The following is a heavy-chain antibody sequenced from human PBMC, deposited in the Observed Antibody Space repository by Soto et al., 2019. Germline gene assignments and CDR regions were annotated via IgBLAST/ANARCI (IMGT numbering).Heavy chain of an antibody. Sequence: EVQLVDSGGGFVQPGGSLRLSCAASGFTFSDYSMHWVRQAPGKGLEWLSYISGRSTTIYYADSVKGRFTISRDNAKNSPYLQMNSLRGEDTAVYYCASEALDYWGQGTLVTVSS. CDR3: ASEALDY. D-gene: IGHD6-6*01. J-gene: IGHJ4*02. CDR1: GFTFSDYS. V-gene: IGHV3-48*01. CDR2: ISGRSTTI.